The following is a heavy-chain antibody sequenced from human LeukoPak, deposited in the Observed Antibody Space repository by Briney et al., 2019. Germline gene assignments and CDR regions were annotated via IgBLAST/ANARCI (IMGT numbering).Heavy chain of an antibody. Sequence: SETLSLTCTVSGGSISSCYWTWIRQPAGKGLEWIGRIYTSGSTDFNPSLKSRVTMSVDTSKNQFSLKLTSVTAADTAVYFCAIYDSSGAYFQHWGQGTLVTVSS. J-gene: IGHJ1*01. CDR3: AIYDSSGAYFQH. CDR1: GGSISSCY. V-gene: IGHV4-4*07. D-gene: IGHD3-22*01. CDR2: IYTSGST.